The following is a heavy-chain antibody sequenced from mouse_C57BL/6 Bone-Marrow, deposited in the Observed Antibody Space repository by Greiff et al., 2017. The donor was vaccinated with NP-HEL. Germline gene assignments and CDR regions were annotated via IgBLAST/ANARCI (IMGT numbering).Heavy chain of an antibody. J-gene: IGHJ1*03. CDR3: ARQVYYDYDGWYFDV. CDR1: GFTFSDYG. V-gene: IGHV5-15*01. Sequence: EVKLVESGGGLVQPGGSLKLSCAASGFTFSDYGMAWVRQAPRKGPEWVAFISNLAYSIYYADTVTGRFTISRENAKNTLYLEMSSLRSEDTAMYYCARQVYYDYDGWYFDVWGTGTTVTVSS. D-gene: IGHD2-4*01. CDR2: ISNLAYSI.